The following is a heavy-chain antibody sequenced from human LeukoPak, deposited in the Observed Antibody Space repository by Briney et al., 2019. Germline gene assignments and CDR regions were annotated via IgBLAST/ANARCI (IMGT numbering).Heavy chain of an antibody. CDR1: GFTFSSYA. V-gene: IGHV3-30-3*02. J-gene: IGHJ4*02. D-gene: IGHD3-10*01. CDR3: AKTWKLLWFGELPPDYYFDY. CDR2: ISYDGSNK. Sequence: PGRSLRLSCAASGFTFSSYAMHWVRQAPGKGLEWVAVISYDGSNKYYADSVKGRFTISRDNSKNTLYLQMNSLRAEDTAVYYCAKTWKLLWFGELPPDYYFDYWGQGTLVTVSS.